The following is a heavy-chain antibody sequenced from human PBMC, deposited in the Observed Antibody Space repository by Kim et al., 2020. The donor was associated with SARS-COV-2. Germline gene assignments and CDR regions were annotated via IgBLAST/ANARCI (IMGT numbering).Heavy chain of an antibody. D-gene: IGHD4-17*01. CDR3: ATDGDYADKYFQH. CDR2: ISYDGSNK. Sequence: GGSLRLSCAASGFTFSSYGMHWVRQAPGKGLEWVADISYDGSNKYYADSVKGRFTISRDNSKNTLYLQMNSLRGEDTAVYYCATDGDYADKYFQHWGQGTLVTVSS. J-gene: IGHJ1*01. CDR1: GFTFSSYG. V-gene: IGHV3-30*03.